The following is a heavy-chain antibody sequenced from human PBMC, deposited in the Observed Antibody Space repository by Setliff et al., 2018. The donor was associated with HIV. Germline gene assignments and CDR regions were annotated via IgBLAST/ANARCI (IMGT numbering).Heavy chain of an antibody. CDR1: GGSVSRSDYY. J-gene: IGHJ6*01. CDR2: IYTSGP. V-gene: IGHV4-61*02. CDR3: ARSPLYYYGSGSHYWYGMDV. D-gene: IGHD3-10*01. Sequence: SETLSLTCTVSGGSVSRSDYYWSWIRQPAGKGLEWIGRIYTSGPRYNPPLENRVTISVDTSKSQFFLMLSSVTAADTAVYYCARSPLYYYGSGSHYWYGMDVWGQGITVTVSS.